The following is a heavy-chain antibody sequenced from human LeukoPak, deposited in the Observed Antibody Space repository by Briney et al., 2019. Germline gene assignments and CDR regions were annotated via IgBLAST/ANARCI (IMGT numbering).Heavy chain of an antibody. CDR2: ISSNGDST. CDR1: GFTFSSYA. J-gene: IGHJ4*02. CDR3: ARGAKVDLYDY. V-gene: IGHV3-64*01. Sequence: GGSLRLSCAASGFTFSSYAMHWVRQAPGKGLEYVSAISSNGDSTYYANSVKGRFTISRDNSKNTLYLQMGSLRAEDMAVYYCARGAKVDLYDYWGQGTLVTVSS.